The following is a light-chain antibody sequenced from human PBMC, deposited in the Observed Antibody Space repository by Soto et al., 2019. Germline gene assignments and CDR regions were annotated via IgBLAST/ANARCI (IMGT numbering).Light chain of an antibody. CDR1: QSISNY. V-gene: IGKV1-39*01. J-gene: IGKJ2*01. Sequence: DIPMTQSPSSLSAFVGDRVTITCRASQSISNYFNWYQQKPGKAPKVLIYAASSLQGGVPSRFSGSGSGTDFTLTISSLQPEDFATYYCQQSYNTPYTFGQGTKLEIK. CDR2: AAS. CDR3: QQSYNTPYT.